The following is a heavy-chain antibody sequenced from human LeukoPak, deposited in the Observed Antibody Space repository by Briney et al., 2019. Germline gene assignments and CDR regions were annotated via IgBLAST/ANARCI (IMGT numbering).Heavy chain of an antibody. D-gene: IGHD4-17*01. CDR1: GFTFSSYA. V-gene: IGHV3-23*01. J-gene: IGHJ3*02. CDR2: ISGSGGST. CDR3: AKENGDYENSDAFDI. Sequence: GGSLRLSCAASGFTFSSYAMSWVRQAPGKGLEWVSTISGSGGSTYYADSVKGRFTISRDNSKNTLYLQMDSLRAEDTAVYYCAKENGDYENSDAFDIWGQGTMVTVSS.